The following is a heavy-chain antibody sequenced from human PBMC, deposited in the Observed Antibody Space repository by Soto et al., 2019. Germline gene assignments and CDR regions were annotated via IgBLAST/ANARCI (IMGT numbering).Heavy chain of an antibody. D-gene: IGHD1-26*01. CDR1: GGTFSSYA. CDR2: IIPIFGTA. J-gene: IGHJ2*01. CDR3: AIAPYGGGPLYWYSDL. Sequence: QVQLVQSGAEVKKPGSSVKVSCKASGGTFSSYAISWVRQAPGQGLEWMGGIIPIFGTANYAQKFQGRVTIPADESRSTAYMELSSLRSEDTAVYYWAIAPYGGGPLYWYSDLWGRGTLVTVSS. V-gene: IGHV1-69*12.